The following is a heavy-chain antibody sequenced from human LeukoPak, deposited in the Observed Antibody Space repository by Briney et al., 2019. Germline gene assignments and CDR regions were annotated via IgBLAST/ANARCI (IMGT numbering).Heavy chain of an antibody. CDR3: ARRDSSSWYLDY. D-gene: IGHD6-13*01. Sequence: GGSLRLSCAASGFTFDDYAMHWVRQAPGKGLEWVSGISWNSGSIGYADSVKGRFTISRDNAKNSLYLQMNSLRAEDTAVYYCARRDSSSWYLDYWGQGTLVTVSS. V-gene: IGHV3-9*01. J-gene: IGHJ4*02. CDR1: GFTFDDYA. CDR2: ISWNSGSI.